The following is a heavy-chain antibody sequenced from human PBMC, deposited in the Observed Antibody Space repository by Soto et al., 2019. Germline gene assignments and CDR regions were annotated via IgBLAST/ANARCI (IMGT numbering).Heavy chain of an antibody. CDR1: GYTFTGYY. CDR3: ARGFTMVRGVIRPLDY. D-gene: IGHD3-10*01. J-gene: IGHJ4*02. CDR2: INPNSGGT. V-gene: IGHV1-2*02. Sequence: ASVKVSCKASGYTFTGYYTHWVRQAPGQGLEWMGWINPNSGGTNYAQKFQGRVTMTRDTSISTAYMELSRLRSDDTAVYYCARGFTMVRGVIRPLDYWGQGTLVTVSS.